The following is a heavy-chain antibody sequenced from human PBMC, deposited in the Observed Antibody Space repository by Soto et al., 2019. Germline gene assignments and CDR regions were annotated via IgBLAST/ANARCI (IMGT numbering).Heavy chain of an antibody. CDR2: IIPIFGTA. CDR3: ARDPDPPGGVTAGGDYYGMGV. V-gene: IGHV1-69*06. D-gene: IGHD2-21*02. J-gene: IGHJ6*02. Sequence: QVQLVQSGAEVKKPGSSVKVSCKASGGTFSSYAISWVRQAPGQGLEWMGGIIPIFGTANYAQKFQGRVTITADKSTSTAYMELSSLRSEDTAVYYCARDPDPPGGVTAGGDYYGMGVWGQGTTVTVSS. CDR1: GGTFSSYA.